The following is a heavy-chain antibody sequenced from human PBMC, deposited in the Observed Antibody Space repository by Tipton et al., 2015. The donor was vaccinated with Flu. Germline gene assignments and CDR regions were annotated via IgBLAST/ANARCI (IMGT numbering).Heavy chain of an antibody. CDR1: GGSISSSSYY. V-gene: IGHV4-39*07. J-gene: IGHJ3*02. Sequence: TLSLTCTVSGGSISSSSYYWGWIRQPPGKGLEWIGSIYYSGSTYYNPSLKSRVTISVDTSKNQFSLKLSSVTAADTAVYYCARAPLFAFDTWGQGKMVSVSS. CDR3: ARAPLFAFDT. CDR2: IYYSGST.